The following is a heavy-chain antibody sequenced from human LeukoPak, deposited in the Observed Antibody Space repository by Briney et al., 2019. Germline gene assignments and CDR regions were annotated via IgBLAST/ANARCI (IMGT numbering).Heavy chain of an antibody. J-gene: IGHJ6*02. V-gene: IGHV4-39*07. CDR2: IYYSGST. CDR3: ARDLNLNWYNYYYYGMDV. Sequence: SETLSLTCTVSGGSISSSTYYWGWIRQPPGKGLEWIGSIYYSGSTYYNPSLKSRVTISGDTSKNQFSLKLSSVTAADTAVYYCARDLNLNWYNYYYYGMDVWGQGTTVTVSS. CDR1: GGSISSSTYY. D-gene: IGHD1/OR15-1a*01.